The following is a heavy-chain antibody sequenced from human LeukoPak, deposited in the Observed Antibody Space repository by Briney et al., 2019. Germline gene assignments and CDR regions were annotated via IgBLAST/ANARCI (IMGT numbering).Heavy chain of an antibody. J-gene: IGHJ4*02. D-gene: IGHD3-3*01. Sequence: SVKVSCKASGYTFTSYAISWVRQAPGQGLEWMGRIIPIFGTANYAQKFQGRVTITTDESTSTAYMELSSLRSEDTAVYYCAREALNPSYYDFWSGYPFDYWGQGTLVTVSS. CDR3: AREALNPSYYDFWSGYPFDY. CDR2: IIPIFGTA. V-gene: IGHV1-69*05. CDR1: GYTFTSYA.